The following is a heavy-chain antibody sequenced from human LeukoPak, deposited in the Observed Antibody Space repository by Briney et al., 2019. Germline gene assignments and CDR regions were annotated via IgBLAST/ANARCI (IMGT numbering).Heavy chain of an antibody. CDR2: INPNSGGT. J-gene: IGHJ3*02. CDR3: ARRLEYYYDSSGYYRWGAFDI. CDR1: GYTVTGYY. V-gene: IGHV1-2*02. D-gene: IGHD3-22*01. Sequence: ASVKVSCKASGYTVTGYYMHWVRQAPGQGLEWRGWINPNSGGTNYAQKFQGRVTMTRDTSIRTAYMELSRLRSDDTAMYYCARRLEYYYDSSGYYRWGAFDIWGQGTMVTVSS.